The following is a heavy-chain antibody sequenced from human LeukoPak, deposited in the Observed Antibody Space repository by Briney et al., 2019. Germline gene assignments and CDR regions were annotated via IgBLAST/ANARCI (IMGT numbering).Heavy chain of an antibody. J-gene: IGHJ4*02. CDR1: GFTFSSYS. CDR2: ISSSSSYI. CDR3: ARGVANQPPDY. D-gene: IGHD2-15*01. Sequence: GGSLRLSCAAPGFTFSSYSMNWVRQAPGKGLEWVSSISSSSSYIYYADSVKGRFTVSRDNAKNSLYLQMNSLRAEDTAVYYCARGVANQPPDYWGQGTLVTVSS. V-gene: IGHV3-21*01.